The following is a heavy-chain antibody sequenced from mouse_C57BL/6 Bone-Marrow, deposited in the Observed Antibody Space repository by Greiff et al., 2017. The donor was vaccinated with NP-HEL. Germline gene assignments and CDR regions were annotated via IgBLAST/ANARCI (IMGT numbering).Heavy chain of an antibody. J-gene: IGHJ2*01. CDR2: ISDGGSYT. CDR1: GFTFSSYA. Sequence: EVKLVESGGGLVKPGGSLKLSCAASGFTFSSYAMSWVRQTPEKRLEWVATISDGGSYTYYPDNVKGRFTISRDNAKNNLYLQMSHLKSEDTAMYYCARAPGSSYDYFDYWGQGTTLTVSS. CDR3: ARAPGSSYDYFDY. D-gene: IGHD1-1*01. V-gene: IGHV5-4*03.